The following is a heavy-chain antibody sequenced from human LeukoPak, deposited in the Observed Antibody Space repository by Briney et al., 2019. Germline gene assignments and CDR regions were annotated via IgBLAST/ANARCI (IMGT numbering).Heavy chain of an antibody. CDR1: GYTFTSYY. D-gene: IGHD2-15*01. J-gene: IGHJ6*04. V-gene: IGHV1-46*01. CDR2: INPSGGST. CDR3: ARDVHCSGGSCYYYGMDV. Sequence: ASVKVSCKASGYTFTSYYMHWVRQAPGQGLEWMGTINPSGGSTSYAQKFQGRVTMTRDTSTSTVYMELSSLRSEDTAVYYCARDVHCSGGSCYYYGMDVWGKGTTVTVSS.